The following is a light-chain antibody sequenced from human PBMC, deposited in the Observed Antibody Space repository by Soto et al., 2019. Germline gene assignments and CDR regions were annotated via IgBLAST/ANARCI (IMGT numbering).Light chain of an antibody. Sequence: IVMTKSPGTLSVSPGERATLSCRAIQSISRNLAWYQQKPGRAPRLLIYGVSTRATGIPASFSGSGSETEFTLTISSLRSEDFAVYYCQQYNNWPPYTFGQGNKLEIK. CDR3: QQYNNWPPYT. V-gene: IGKV3-15*01. J-gene: IGKJ2*01. CDR1: QSISRN. CDR2: GVS.